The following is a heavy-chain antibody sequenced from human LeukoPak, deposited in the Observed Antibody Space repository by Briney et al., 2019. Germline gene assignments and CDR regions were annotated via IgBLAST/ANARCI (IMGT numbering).Heavy chain of an antibody. Sequence: PSETLPLTCTVSGDSISSSTYYWGWIRQSPGKGLEWIGSASETGSAYYTPSLKSRVTISVDTSKNQFSLNLSSVTAADTAMYYCVRDGGYYYDSSGYEDSFDIWGQGTMVTVSS. CDR1: GDSISSSTYY. CDR2: ASETGSA. CDR3: VRDGGYYYDSSGYEDSFDI. D-gene: IGHD3-22*01. J-gene: IGHJ3*02. V-gene: IGHV4-39*07.